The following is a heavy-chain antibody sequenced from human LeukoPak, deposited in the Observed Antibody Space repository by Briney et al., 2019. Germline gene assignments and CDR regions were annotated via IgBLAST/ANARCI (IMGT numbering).Heavy chain of an antibody. D-gene: IGHD2-8*01. CDR2: INWKGGST. CDR1: RFTLDDCG. Sequence: GGTLTVSCADSRFTLDDCGMRGVSQAPGNGMKGISDINWKGGSTVYADSGKGRFTNARDNGKNSLYLQMNSLRADDTAFYYCARVGPQRFCTNGVCLWDYFYYYMDVWGKGTTVTVSS. J-gene: IGHJ6*03. CDR3: ARVGPQRFCTNGVCLWDYFYYYMDV. V-gene: IGHV3-20*04.